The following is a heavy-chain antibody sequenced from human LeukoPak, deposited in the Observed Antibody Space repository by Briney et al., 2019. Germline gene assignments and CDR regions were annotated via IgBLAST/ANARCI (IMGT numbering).Heavy chain of an antibody. CDR1: GYSFITHW. CDR2: IYPGDSDT. CDR3: AKGAGGSGSYYPYF. V-gene: IGHV5-51*01. D-gene: IGHD3-10*01. Sequence: GESLKISCKASGYSFITHWIAWVRQTPGKGLEWMGIIYPGDSDTKYSPSFQGQVTISADKSISTAYLQWSSLKVSDTAMYYCAKGAGGSGSYYPYFWGQGTLVTVSS. J-gene: IGHJ4*02.